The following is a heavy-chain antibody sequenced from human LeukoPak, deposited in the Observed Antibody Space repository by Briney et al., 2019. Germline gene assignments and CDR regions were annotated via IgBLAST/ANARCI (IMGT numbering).Heavy chain of an antibody. CDR2: IKSNSDGGTT. CDR1: GFTFSNAW. Sequence: GGSLRLSCAASGFTFSNAWMSLVRQAPGTGLEWVGRIKSNSDGGTTDYAAPVRGRFTISRDDSRNTLYLQMNSLKSEDTAVYYCTTDLSAVAGTFDYWGQGTLVTVSS. J-gene: IGHJ4*02. V-gene: IGHV3-15*01. CDR3: TTDLSAVAGTFDY. D-gene: IGHD6-19*01.